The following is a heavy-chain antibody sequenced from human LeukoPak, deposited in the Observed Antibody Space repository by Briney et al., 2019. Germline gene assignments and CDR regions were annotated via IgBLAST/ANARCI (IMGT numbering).Heavy chain of an antibody. J-gene: IGHJ4*02. CDR1: GYTFTSYY. Sequence: ASVKVSCKASGYTFTSYYVHWVRQAPGQGLEWLGLINPGGGTTTYAQNFRDRVTMTRDMSTSTVYMELSSLSSEDTAVYYCARGLGVRGGENDYWGQGTLITVSS. CDR2: INPGGGTT. CDR3: ARGLGVRGGENDY. D-gene: IGHD3-10*01. V-gene: IGHV1-46*01.